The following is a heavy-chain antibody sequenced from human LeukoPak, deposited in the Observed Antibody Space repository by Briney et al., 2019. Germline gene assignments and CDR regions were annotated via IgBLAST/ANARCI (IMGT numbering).Heavy chain of an antibody. CDR3: ATKTVTAFYYGMDV. CDR1: GYTLTELS. J-gene: IGHJ6*02. V-gene: IGHV1-24*01. Sequence: ASVKVSCKVSGYTLTELSMHWVRQAPGKGLEWMGGFDPEDGETIYAQKFQGRVTMTEDTSTDTAYMELSSLRSEDTAVYYCATKTVTAFYYGMDVWGQGTTVTVSS. CDR2: FDPEDGET. D-gene: IGHD2-21*02.